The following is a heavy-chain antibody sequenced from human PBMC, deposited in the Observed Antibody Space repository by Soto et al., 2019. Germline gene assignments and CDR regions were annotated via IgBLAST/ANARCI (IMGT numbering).Heavy chain of an antibody. CDR1: GGTFSSYA. Sequence: SVKVSCKASGGTFSSYAISLVRPAPGQGLEWMGGIIPIFGTANYAQKFQGRVTITADESTSTAYMELSSLRSEDTAVYYCARWPLDYGGNSGKDFDYWGQGTLVTVSS. J-gene: IGHJ4*02. D-gene: IGHD4-17*01. CDR3: ARWPLDYGGNSGKDFDY. CDR2: IIPIFGTA. V-gene: IGHV1-69*01.